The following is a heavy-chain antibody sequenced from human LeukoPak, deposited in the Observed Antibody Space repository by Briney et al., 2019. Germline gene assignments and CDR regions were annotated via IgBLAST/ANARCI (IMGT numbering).Heavy chain of an antibody. D-gene: IGHD2-15*01. CDR3: ARTSLYCSGDSCNWFDP. CDR1: GGTFSSYA. J-gene: IGHJ5*02. CDR2: IIPIFGTA. V-gene: IGHV1-69*13. Sequence: SVKVSCKASGGTFSSYAISWVRQAPGLGLEWMGGIIPIFGTANYAQKFQGRVTITADESTSTAYMELSSLKSEDTTVYFCARTSLYCSGDSCNWFDPWGQGTRVTVSS.